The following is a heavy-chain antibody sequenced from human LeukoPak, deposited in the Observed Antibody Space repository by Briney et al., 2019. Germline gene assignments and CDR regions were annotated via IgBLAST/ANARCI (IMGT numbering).Heavy chain of an antibody. V-gene: IGHV4-39*01. D-gene: IGHD3-16*01. CDR2: IYYSGTT. J-gene: IGHJ4*02. Sequence: SETLSLTCTVTGGSISSGSYYWAWIRQPPGKGLEWIGSIYYSGTTYYSPSLKSRVTISLDTSKNQFSLRLSSVTAADTAVYYCARQGGGPYLEYWGQGTLVTVSS. CDR1: GGSISSGSYY. CDR3: ARQGGGPYLEY.